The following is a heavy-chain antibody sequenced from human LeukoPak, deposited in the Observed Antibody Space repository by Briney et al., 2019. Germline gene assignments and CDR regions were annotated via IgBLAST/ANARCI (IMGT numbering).Heavy chain of an antibody. Sequence: GGSLRLSCAALGFTLTTNGMYWCPQAPGKGLEWVAFIRYDGSNKYYADSVKGRFTISRYNSKNTLFLQMNSLRPEDTAVYYGEKDLSVYGDGRAYDIWVQGTMVTVSS. CDR3: EKDLSVYGDGRAYDI. J-gene: IGHJ3*02. CDR1: GFTLTTNG. D-gene: IGHD4-17*01. V-gene: IGHV3-30*02. CDR2: IRYDGSNK.